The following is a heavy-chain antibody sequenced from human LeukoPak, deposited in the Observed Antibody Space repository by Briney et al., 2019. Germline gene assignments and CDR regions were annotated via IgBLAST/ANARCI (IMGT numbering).Heavy chain of an antibody. Sequence: SEPLSLTCTVSGGSLSSYYWSWLRQPPGKGLEWVGYIYYSGSTNYHSSLESRATIAVDTSKNPFSLKLSSVTAAVTAVYYCARDQAHYDFWSGYHNWFDPWGQGTLVTVSS. V-gene: IGHV4-59*01. CDR1: GGSLSSYY. CDR3: ARDQAHYDFWSGYHNWFDP. D-gene: IGHD3-3*01. J-gene: IGHJ5*02. CDR2: IYYSGST.